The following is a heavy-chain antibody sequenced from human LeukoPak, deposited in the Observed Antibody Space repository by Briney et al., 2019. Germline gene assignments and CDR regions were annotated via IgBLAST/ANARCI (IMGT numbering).Heavy chain of an antibody. D-gene: IGHD5-18*01. J-gene: IGHJ4*02. CDR1: GFTFGSHA. CDR3: GKTTVGYSSGQKPAWPVDY. V-gene: IGHV3-23*01. CDR2: IFGSGGSP. Sequence: PGGSLRLSCEASGFTFGSHAMYWVRQAPGEGLEWVAGIFGSGGSPHYADSVKGRFTISRDNSRNTVYLQINSLRAEDTAVYYCGKTTVGYSSGQKPAWPVDYWGQGTLVTVSS.